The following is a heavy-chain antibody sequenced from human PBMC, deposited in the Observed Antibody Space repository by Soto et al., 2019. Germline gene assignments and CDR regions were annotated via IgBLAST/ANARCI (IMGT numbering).Heavy chain of an antibody. V-gene: IGHV4-30-2*01. CDR3: ARAHGSGSGAFDI. CDR1: GGSISSGGYS. D-gene: IGHD3-10*01. CDR2: IYHSGST. Sequence: SETPSLTCAVSGGSISSGGYSWSWIRQPPGKGLEWIGYIYHSGSTYYHPSLKSRVTISVDRSKNQFSLKLSSVTAADTAVYYCARAHGSGSGAFDIWGQGTMVTVSS. J-gene: IGHJ3*02.